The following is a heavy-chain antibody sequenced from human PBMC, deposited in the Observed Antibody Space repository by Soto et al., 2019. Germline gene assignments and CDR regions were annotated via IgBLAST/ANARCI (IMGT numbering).Heavy chain of an antibody. CDR3: AREGYDYVWGSYRYCLAY. J-gene: IGHJ4*02. V-gene: IGHV1-3*01. CDR2: INAGNGNT. CDR1: GYTFTSYA. D-gene: IGHD3-16*02. Sequence: ASVKVSCKASGYTFTSYAMHWVRQAPGQRLKWMGWINAGNGNTKYSQKFQGRVTITRDTSASTAYMELGSLRSEDTAVYYCAREGYDYVWGSYRYCLAYWGQGTLVTVSS.